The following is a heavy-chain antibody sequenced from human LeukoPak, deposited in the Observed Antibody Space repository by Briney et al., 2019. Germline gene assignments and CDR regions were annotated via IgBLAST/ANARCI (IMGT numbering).Heavy chain of an antibody. D-gene: IGHD1-26*01. Sequence: PGGSLRLSCAASGFTFSSYAMSWVRQAPGKGLEWVSAISGSGGSTCYADSVKGRFTISRDNAKNSLYLQMNSLRAEDTAVYYCARSLGAHARWGQGTLVTVSS. V-gene: IGHV3-23*01. J-gene: IGHJ4*02. CDR3: ARSLGAHAR. CDR1: GFTFSSYA. CDR2: ISGSGGST.